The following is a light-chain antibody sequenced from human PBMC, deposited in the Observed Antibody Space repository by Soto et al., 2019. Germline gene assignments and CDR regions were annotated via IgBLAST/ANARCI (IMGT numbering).Light chain of an antibody. Sequence: EIVMTQSPATLSVSPGERATLSCRASQSVSSNLAWYQQKPGQAPRILIYGASTRATGIPAGFRGSGSGTESALTISSLQSEDFAVYYCQQYNNWSYTFGQGTKLEIK. CDR3: QQYNNWSYT. CDR2: GAS. J-gene: IGKJ2*01. V-gene: IGKV3-15*01. CDR1: QSVSSN.